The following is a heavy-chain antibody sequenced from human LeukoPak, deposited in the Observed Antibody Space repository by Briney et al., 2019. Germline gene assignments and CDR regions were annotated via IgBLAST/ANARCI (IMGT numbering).Heavy chain of an antibody. Sequence: EASVKVSCKASGYTFTSYDINWVRQATGQGLEWMGWMNPNSGNTGYAQKFQGRVTMTRDTSTSAVYMELRSLRSDDTAVYYCARAQLEPSYYYYGMDVWGQGTTVTVSS. J-gene: IGHJ6*02. CDR1: GYTFTSYD. CDR3: ARAQLEPSYYYYGMDV. D-gene: IGHD1-1*01. CDR2: MNPNSGNT. V-gene: IGHV1-8*01.